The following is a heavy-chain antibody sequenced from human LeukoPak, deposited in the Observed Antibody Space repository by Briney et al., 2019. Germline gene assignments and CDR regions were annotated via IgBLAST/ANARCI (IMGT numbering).Heavy chain of an antibody. CDR1: GGSFSGYY. CDR3: ARVTPAASVYFDY. V-gene: IGHV4-34*01. CDR2: INHSGST. D-gene: IGHD4-23*01. Sequence: PSETLSLTCAVYGGSFSGYYWSWIRQPPGKGLEWIGEINHSGSTNYNPSLKSRVTISVDTSKNQFSLKLSSVTAADTAVYYCARVTPAASVYFDYWGQGTLVTVSS. J-gene: IGHJ4*02.